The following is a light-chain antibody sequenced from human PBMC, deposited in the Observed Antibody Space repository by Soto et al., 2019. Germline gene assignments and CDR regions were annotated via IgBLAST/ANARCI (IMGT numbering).Light chain of an antibody. CDR3: QQSYSTPAWT. Sequence: DIQMTRSPASLSASVGDRVTITCRASQTIGNYLNWYQQKPGKAPTVVIYRASTLQSGVPSRFSGSGSGKDFTLTISSLQPEDFATYYCQQSYSTPAWTFGQGTKVDIK. CDR1: QTIGNY. V-gene: IGKV1-39*01. J-gene: IGKJ1*01. CDR2: RAS.